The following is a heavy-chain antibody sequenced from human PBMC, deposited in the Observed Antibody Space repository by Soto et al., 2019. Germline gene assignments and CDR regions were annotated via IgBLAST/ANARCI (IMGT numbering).Heavy chain of an antibody. V-gene: IGHV1-18*01. J-gene: IGHJ4*02. CDR3: ATAMYYGSKGHYDY. CDR1: GYTFTSYG. CDR2: ISAYNGNT. D-gene: IGHD2-2*01. Sequence: GASVKVSCKASGYTFTSYGISWVRQAPGQGLEWMGWISAYNGNTNYAQKLQGRVTMTTDTSTSTAYMELRSLRSDDTAVYYCATAMYYGSKGHYDYWGQATLVTVSS.